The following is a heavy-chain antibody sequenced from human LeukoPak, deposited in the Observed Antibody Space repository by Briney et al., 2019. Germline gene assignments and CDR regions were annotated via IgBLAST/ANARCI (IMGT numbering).Heavy chain of an antibody. CDR3: ATDFAHGYYYGSGSQYGMDV. V-gene: IGHV1-18*01. CDR1: GYTFTSYG. Sequence: ASVKVSCEASGYTFTSYGISWVRRAPGQGLEWMGWISAYNGNTNYAQKLQGRVTMTTDTSTSTAYMELRSLRSEDTAVYYCATDFAHGYYYGSGSQYGMDVWGQGTTVTVSS. D-gene: IGHD3-10*01. CDR2: ISAYNGNT. J-gene: IGHJ6*02.